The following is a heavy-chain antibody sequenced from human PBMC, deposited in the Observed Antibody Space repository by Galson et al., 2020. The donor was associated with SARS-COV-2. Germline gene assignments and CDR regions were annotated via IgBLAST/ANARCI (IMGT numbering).Heavy chain of an antibody. J-gene: IGHJ4*02. CDR2: IDHSGST. CDR3: AKPGYSRRALRPFDY. Sequence: ETSETLSLTCAVFGGSSSVYYWSWVRQPPGKGLEWIGEIDHSGSTNYNPSLKSRVTISADTSRNQFSLKLTSVTAADTAVYYCAKPGYSRRALRPFDYWGQGTLVTVSS. V-gene: IGHV4-34*01. CDR1: GGSSSVYY. D-gene: IGHD6-13*01.